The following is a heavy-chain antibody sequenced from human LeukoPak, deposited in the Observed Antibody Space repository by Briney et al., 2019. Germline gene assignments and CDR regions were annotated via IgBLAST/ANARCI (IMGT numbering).Heavy chain of an antibody. CDR3: ARDRCSSTSCMYYYYYYMDV. V-gene: IGHV1-2*02. J-gene: IGHJ6*03. CDR1: VYTFTGYY. Sequence: ASLKVSCKASVYTFTGYYMHWVRQAPGQGLEWMGWINPNSGGTNYAQKFQGRVTMTRDTSISTAYMELSRLRSDDTAVYYCARDRCSSTSCMYYYYYYMDVWGKGTTVTVSS. CDR2: INPNSGGT. D-gene: IGHD2-2*01.